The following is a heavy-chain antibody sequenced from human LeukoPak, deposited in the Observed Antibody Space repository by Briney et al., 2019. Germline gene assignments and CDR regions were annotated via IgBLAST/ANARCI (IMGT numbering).Heavy chain of an antibody. J-gene: IGHJ4*02. V-gene: IGHV1-2*02. D-gene: IGHD3-22*01. CDR3: ATATAFDNSLTDD. Sequence: ASVKVSCKASGYIFTDYYMHWVRQAPGEGLEWMGWINPYTGDTNYAQKFQGRVTMTRDTSIRTAYMELSWLRYDDTAVYYCATATAFDNSLTDDWGQGTLVTVSS. CDR2: INPYTGDT. CDR1: GYIFTDYY.